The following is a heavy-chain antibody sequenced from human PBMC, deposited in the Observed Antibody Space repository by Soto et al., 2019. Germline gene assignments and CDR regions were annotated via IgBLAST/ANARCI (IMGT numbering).Heavy chain of an antibody. V-gene: IGHV4-30-4*02. Sequence: SDTLSLTCTVSGGSISSVDYYWSWIRQPPGKGLELIGYIYYSGSTYYHPSLKSRVTISVDTSKNQFSLKLSSVTAADTAVYYCARTWLSRTGTFDXWGQGTLVTVSX. D-gene: IGHD5-12*01. J-gene: IGHJ4*02. CDR2: IYYSGST. CDR3: ARTWLSRTGTFDX. CDR1: GGSISSVDYY.